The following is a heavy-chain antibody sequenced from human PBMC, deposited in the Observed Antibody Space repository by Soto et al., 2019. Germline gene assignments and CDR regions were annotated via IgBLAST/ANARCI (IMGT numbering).Heavy chain of an antibody. Sequence: GSLRLSCAASGFTFSSYAMHWVRQAPGKGLEWVAVISYDGSNKYYADSVKGRFTISRDNSKNTLYLQMNSLRAEDTAVYYCAGIVGARYYYYGMDVWGQGTTVTV. CDR3: AGIVGARYYYYGMDV. V-gene: IGHV3-30-3*01. CDR1: GFTFSSYA. D-gene: IGHD1-26*01. CDR2: ISYDGSNK. J-gene: IGHJ6*02.